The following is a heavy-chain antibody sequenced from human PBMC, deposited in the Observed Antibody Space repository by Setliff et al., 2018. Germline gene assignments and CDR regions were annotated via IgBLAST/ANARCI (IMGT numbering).Heavy chain of an antibody. V-gene: IGHV1-18*01. J-gene: IGHJ4*02. CDR3: LRLVRYCTKVACQATSGDEV. CDR2: INAYNGNT. Sequence: QAPGQGLEWMGWINAYNGNTFYAPKLQDRVTMTTDTSTATAYLELRGLRSDDTAVYYCLRLVRYCTKVACQATSGDEVWGLGTLVTVSS. D-gene: IGHD2-8*01.